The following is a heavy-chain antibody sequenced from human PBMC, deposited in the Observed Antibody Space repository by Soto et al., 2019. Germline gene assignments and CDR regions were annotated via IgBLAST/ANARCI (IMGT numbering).Heavy chain of an antibody. D-gene: IGHD3-16*01. Sequence: ASVKVSCKASGYTFTNYGFSWVRQAPGQGLEWMGWVSAYNGNTKYEQKFQDRISMTTDTPTSTAYMEVRSLTSDDTAFYYCARDPGADPMGFWGQGTLVTVSS. CDR2: VSAYNGNT. J-gene: IGHJ4*02. CDR1: GYTFTNYG. CDR3: ARDPGADPMGF. V-gene: IGHV1-18*01.